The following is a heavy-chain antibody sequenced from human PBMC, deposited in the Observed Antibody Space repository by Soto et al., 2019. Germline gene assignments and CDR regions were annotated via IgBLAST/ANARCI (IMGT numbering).Heavy chain of an antibody. CDR3: LTDPGDWPDY. CDR1: GITFTNAW. J-gene: IGHJ4*02. Sequence: GGSLRLSCATSGITFTNAWMSWVRQAPGKGLEWVGRIKNKNDGGTADYAAPVKGRFIISRDDSKNTLFLQMNSLRTEDTALYYYLTDPGDWPDYWGQGAQVTVSS. D-gene: IGHD2-21*01. V-gene: IGHV3-15*01. CDR2: IKNKNDGGTA.